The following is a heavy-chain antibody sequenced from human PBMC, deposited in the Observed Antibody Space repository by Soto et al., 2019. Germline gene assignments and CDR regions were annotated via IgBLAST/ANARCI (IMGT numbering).Heavy chain of an antibody. CDR2: IWYDGSNK. CDR1: GFTFSSYG. D-gene: IGHD2-2*01. CDR3: AREWVACSSTSCSHPFDY. V-gene: IGHV3-33*01. Sequence: QVQLVESGGGVVQPGRSLRLSCAASGFTFSSYGMHWVRQAPGKGLEWVAVIWYDGSNKYYADSVKGRFTISRDNSKNTLYLQMNSRRAEDTAVYYCAREWVACSSTSCSHPFDYWGQGTLVTVSS. J-gene: IGHJ4*02.